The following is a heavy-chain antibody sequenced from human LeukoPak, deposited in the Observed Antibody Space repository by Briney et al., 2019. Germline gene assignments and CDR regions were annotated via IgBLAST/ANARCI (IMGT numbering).Heavy chain of an antibody. CDR3: AKGYDYGGRFDY. CDR1: GFTFSSYA. J-gene: IGHJ4*02. CDR2: ISGSGGNT. V-gene: IGHV3-23*01. D-gene: IGHD4-17*01. Sequence: GGSLRLSCAASGFTFSSYAISWVRQAPGKGLEWVSVISGSGGNTYYADSVKGRFTISRDNSKNTLYLQMNSLRAEDTAVYYCAKGYDYGGRFDYWGQGTLVTVSS.